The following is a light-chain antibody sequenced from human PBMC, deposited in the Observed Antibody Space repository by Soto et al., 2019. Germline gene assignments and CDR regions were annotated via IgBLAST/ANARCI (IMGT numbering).Light chain of an antibody. Sequence: DIQMTQSPATLSASVGDSVTITCRASQSITIWLAWYQQKPGKAPKLLIYDASSLEGGVPSRFSGSGSGTEFTLTISGLQPDDFATYYCQQYNSCSWTFGQGTKVDIK. J-gene: IGKJ1*01. V-gene: IGKV1-5*01. CDR1: QSITIW. CDR3: QQYNSCSWT. CDR2: DAS.